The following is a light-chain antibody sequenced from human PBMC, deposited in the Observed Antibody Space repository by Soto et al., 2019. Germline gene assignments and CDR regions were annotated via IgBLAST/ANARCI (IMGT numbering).Light chain of an antibody. V-gene: IGKV1-9*01. CDR1: QGINTF. J-gene: IGKJ1*01. Sequence: IQLTQSPSSLSASVGDRVTITCRASQGINTFLAWYQQKAGKAPKLLIYAASTLQSGVPSRFSGSGSGTDFTLTISSLQAEDVAVYYCQQYYSTPRTFGQGTKVDIK. CDR3: QQYYSTPRT. CDR2: AAS.